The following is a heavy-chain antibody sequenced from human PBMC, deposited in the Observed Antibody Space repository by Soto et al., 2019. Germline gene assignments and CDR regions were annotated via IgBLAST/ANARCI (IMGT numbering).Heavy chain of an antibody. CDR1: GYTFTSYG. D-gene: IGHD3-10*01. CDR2: ISAYNGNT. J-gene: IGHJ5*02. V-gene: IGHV1-18*01. Sequence: QVQLVQSGAEVKKPGASVKVSCKASGYTFTSYGISWVRQAPGQGLEWMGWISAYNGNTNYAQKLQGRVIMTTDTATSTAYMELRSLRSDDTAVYYCARAKGVTMVRGARWFDAWGQGTLVAVSS. CDR3: ARAKGVTMVRGARWFDA.